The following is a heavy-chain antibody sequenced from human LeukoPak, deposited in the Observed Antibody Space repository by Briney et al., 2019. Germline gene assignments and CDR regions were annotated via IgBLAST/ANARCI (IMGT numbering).Heavy chain of an antibody. D-gene: IGHD3-3*01. CDR1: GYTFTSYD. CDR3: ARGASTGYDFNYYYYYYMDV. V-gene: IGHV1-8*01. CDR2: MNPNSGNT. Sequence: ASLKVSCKASGYTFTSYDINSVRQTTGEGLERMGWMNPNSGNTGYGKKFQGRVTMTRNTSISTAYMELSSLRSEDTAVYYCARGASTGYDFNYYYYYYMDVWGKGTTVTVSS. J-gene: IGHJ6*03.